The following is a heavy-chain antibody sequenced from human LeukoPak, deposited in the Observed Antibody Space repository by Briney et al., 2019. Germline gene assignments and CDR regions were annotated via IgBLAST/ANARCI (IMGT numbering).Heavy chain of an antibody. Sequence: ASVKVSCKASGYTFTGYYMHWVRQAPGQGLEWMGRIIPILGIANYAQKFQGRVTITADKSTSTAYMELSSLRSEDTAVYYCARSTYCGGDCYPDYWGQGTLVTVSS. CDR2: IIPILGIA. V-gene: IGHV1-69*02. CDR3: ARSTYCGGDCYPDY. CDR1: GYTFTGYY. D-gene: IGHD2-21*02. J-gene: IGHJ4*02.